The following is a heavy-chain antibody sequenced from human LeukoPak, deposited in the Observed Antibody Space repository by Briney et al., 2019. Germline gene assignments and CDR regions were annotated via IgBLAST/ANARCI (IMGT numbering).Heavy chain of an antibody. CDR1: GFTFSSYS. Sequence: LGGSLRLSCAASGFTFSSYSMNWVRQAPGKGLEWVSSISSSSSYIYYADSVKGRFTTSRDNAKNSLYLQMNSLRAEDTAVYYCARVIPSVRGAPDYWGQGTLVTVSS. CDR2: ISSSSSYI. D-gene: IGHD3-10*01. J-gene: IGHJ4*02. V-gene: IGHV3-21*01. CDR3: ARVIPSVRGAPDY.